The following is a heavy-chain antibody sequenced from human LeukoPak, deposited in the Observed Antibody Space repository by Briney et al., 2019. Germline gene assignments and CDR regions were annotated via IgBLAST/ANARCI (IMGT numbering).Heavy chain of an antibody. CDR2: IIPIFGTA. V-gene: IGHV1-69*05. J-gene: IGHJ5*02. CDR3: VRDGEGVAISVNYWFDP. CDR1: GGTFSSYA. Sequence: SVKVSCKASGGTFSSYAISWVRQAPGQGLEWMGGIIPIFGTANYAQKFQGRVTMTRDTSTSTAYMELRDLRSEDTAVYYCVRDGEGVAISVNYWFDPWGQGTLVTVSS. D-gene: IGHD2-2*02.